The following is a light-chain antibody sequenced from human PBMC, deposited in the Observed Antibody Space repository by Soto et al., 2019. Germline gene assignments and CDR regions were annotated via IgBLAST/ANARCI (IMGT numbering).Light chain of an antibody. V-gene: IGLV1-40*01. CDR2: DNS. J-gene: IGLJ2*01. Sequence: QSVLTQPPSVYGAPGQRVTISCTGSSSNIGAGYDVHWYQQLPGTAPKLLIYDNSNRPSGVPDRFSGSKSGTSASLAITGLQAEDEADYYCQSSDSSLSGVVFGGGTKLTVL. CDR3: QSSDSSLSGVV. CDR1: SSNIGAGYD.